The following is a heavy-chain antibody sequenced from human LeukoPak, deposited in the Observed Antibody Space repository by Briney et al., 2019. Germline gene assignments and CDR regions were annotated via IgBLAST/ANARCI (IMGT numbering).Heavy chain of an antibody. V-gene: IGHV4-61*02. J-gene: IGHJ5*02. CDR3: ARDPGYSYGYLGGSWFDP. CDR1: GGSISSGSYY. D-gene: IGHD5-18*01. CDR2: IYTSGST. Sequence: SQTLSLTCTVSGGSISSGSYYWSWIRQPAGKGLEWIGRIYTSGSTNYNPSLKSRVTISVDTSKNQFSLKLSSVTAADTAVYYCARDPGYSYGYLGGSWFDPWGQGTLVTVSS.